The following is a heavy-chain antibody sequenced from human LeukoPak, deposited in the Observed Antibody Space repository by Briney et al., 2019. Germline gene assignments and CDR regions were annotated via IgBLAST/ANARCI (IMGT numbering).Heavy chain of an antibody. Sequence: SETLSLTCTVSGGSISSSSYYWGWIRQPPGKGLEWIGSIYYSGSTYYNPSLKGRVTISVDTSKNQFSLKLSSVTTADTAVYYCARQKSSGWTHHFDYWGQGTLVTVSS. CDR1: GGSISSSSYY. CDR2: IYYSGST. CDR3: ARQKSSGWTHHFDY. V-gene: IGHV4-39*01. D-gene: IGHD6-19*01. J-gene: IGHJ4*02.